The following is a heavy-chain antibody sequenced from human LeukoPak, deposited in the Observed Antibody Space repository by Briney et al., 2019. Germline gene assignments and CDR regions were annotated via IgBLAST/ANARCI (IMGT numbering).Heavy chain of an antibody. CDR2: IKKDGSEK. D-gene: IGHD6-19*01. CDR1: GFIFSGSW. V-gene: IGHV3-7*03. Sequence: GGSLRLSCTASGFIFSGSWMAWIRQAPGKGLEWVAIIKKDGSEKYYVDSMKGRFTISRDNAKNSLFLQMNSLRVEDTAIYYCARCVTGWPNWFAPWGQGTLVTVSS. J-gene: IGHJ5*02. CDR3: ARCVTGWPNWFAP.